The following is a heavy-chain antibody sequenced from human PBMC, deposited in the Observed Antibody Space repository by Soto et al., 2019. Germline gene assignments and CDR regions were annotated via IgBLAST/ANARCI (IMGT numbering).Heavy chain of an antibody. V-gene: IGHV5-51*01. CDR2: IYPGDSNS. Sequence: PGESLKISCKVSGYSFPTDWIGWLRQKPGKGLDWMGIIYPGDSNSTYGPSFQGQVTFSVDKSISTAYLQWSSLKASDTAMYYCARHDPGINYDAFDIWGQGTMVTVSS. D-gene: IGHD3-10*01. CDR1: GYSFPTDW. CDR3: ARHDPGINYDAFDI. J-gene: IGHJ3*02.